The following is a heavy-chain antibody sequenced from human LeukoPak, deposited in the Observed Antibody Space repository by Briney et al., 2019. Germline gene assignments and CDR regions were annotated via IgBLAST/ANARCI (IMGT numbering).Heavy chain of an antibody. D-gene: IGHD6-13*01. J-gene: IGHJ4*02. CDR2: IYYSGST. V-gene: IGHV4-39*01. Sequence: PSETLSLTCTISGGSISSSSYYWGWIRQPPGKGLEWIGSIYYSGSTYYSPSLKSRVTISVDTSKNQFSLKLSSVTAADTTVYYCARQRELAAAGTAFDYWGQGTLVTVSS. CDR3: ARQRELAAAGTAFDY. CDR1: GGSISSSSYY.